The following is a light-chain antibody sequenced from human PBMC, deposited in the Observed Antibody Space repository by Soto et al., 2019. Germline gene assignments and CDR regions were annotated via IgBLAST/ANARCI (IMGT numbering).Light chain of an antibody. CDR3: SSYTTSNTRQIV. CDR2: DVS. CDR1: SSDVGGYNY. Sequence: QSVLTQPASVSWSPGQSITISCTGTSSDVGGYNYVSWYQHHPGKAPKLMIYDVSNRPSGVSNRFSGSKSGNTASLTIPGLQPEDEADYYCSSYTTSNTRQIVFGTGTKVTVL. V-gene: IGLV2-14*03. J-gene: IGLJ1*01.